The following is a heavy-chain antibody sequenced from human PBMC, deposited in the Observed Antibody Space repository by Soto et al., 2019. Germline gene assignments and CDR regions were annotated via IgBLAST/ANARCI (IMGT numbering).Heavy chain of an antibody. CDR2: INHSGST. D-gene: IGHD6-6*01. V-gene: IGHV4-34*01. J-gene: IGHJ4*02. CDR1: GGSFSGYY. CDR3: ARGLYSSSSFDY. Sequence: PSETLSLTCAVYGGSFSGYYWSWIRQPPGKGLEWIGEINHSGSTNYNPSLKSRVTISVDTSKNQFSLKLSSVTAADTAVYYCARGLYSSSSFDYWGQGTPVTVSS.